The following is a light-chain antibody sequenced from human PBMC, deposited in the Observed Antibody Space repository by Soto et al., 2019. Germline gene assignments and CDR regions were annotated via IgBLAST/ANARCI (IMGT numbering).Light chain of an antibody. Sequence: QSALTQPPSVSGAPGQSVTISCTGSSSNIGATSDIHWYQQLPGTAPKLLIYVTSNRPSGIPDRFSGSKSGTSASLAITGLQPEDEADYYCQTYDSSLSALVFGGGTKLTVL. CDR1: SSNIGATSD. CDR2: VTS. J-gene: IGLJ2*01. V-gene: IGLV1-40*01. CDR3: QTYDSSLSALV.